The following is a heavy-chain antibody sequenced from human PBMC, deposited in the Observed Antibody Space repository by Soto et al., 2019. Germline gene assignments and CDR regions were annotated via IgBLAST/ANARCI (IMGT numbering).Heavy chain of an antibody. CDR1: GFPFSSYA. V-gene: IGHV3-30-3*01. Sequence: QVQLVESGGGVVQPGRSLRLSCAASGFPFSSYAMYWVRQAPGKGLEWVALISYDGTNKQYADSVKGRLIVSRDDSTNTLSLQMNSLRPEDTAVYHCARDSYTYRDYYHGMDVWGQGTTVTVSS. J-gene: IGHJ6*02. CDR2: ISYDGTNK. D-gene: IGHD1-1*01. CDR3: ARDSYTYRDYYHGMDV.